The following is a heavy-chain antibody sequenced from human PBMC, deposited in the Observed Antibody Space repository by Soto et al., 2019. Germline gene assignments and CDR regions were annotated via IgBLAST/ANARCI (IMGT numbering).Heavy chain of an antibody. CDR3: ASVTTVTTNFYYYYGMDV. D-gene: IGHD4-17*01. Sequence: QVQLVQSGAEVKKPGSSVKVSCKASGGTFSSYAISWVRQAPGQGLEWMGGIIPIFGTANYAQKFQGRVTITADESTSTAYMELSSLRSEDTAVYYCASVTTVTTNFYYYYGMDVWGQGTTVTVSS. CDR2: IIPIFGTA. CDR1: GGTFSSYA. V-gene: IGHV1-69*01. J-gene: IGHJ6*02.